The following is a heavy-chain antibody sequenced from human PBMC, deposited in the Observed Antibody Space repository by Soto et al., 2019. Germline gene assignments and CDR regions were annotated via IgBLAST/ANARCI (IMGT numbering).Heavy chain of an antibody. V-gene: IGHV3-23*01. J-gene: IGHJ4*02. D-gene: IGHD6-13*01. CDR1: VCTFSSYA. Sequence: VGSLRLSCASYVCTFSSYAMSCVRQSPGKWLEWVSAISGSGGSTYYADSVKGRFTISRDTSKNTLYMQMNSLRAEDTAVYYCAKDFYSSSCYGFDQYLGQGTLDTVSS. CDR3: AKDFYSSSCYGFDQY. CDR2: ISGSGGST.